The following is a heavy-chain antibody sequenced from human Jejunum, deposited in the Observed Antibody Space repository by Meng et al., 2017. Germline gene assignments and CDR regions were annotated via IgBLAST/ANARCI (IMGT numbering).Heavy chain of an antibody. CDR1: GGSISSYY. D-gene: IGHD3-3*01. J-gene: IGHJ4*02. V-gene: IGHV4-59*01. Sequence: SETLFLTCTVSGGSISSYYWSWIRQPPGKGPEWIGCIYYTGGTSYNPSLKSRVSISIDTSKNQFSLRLDSVTAADTATYYCARLRNDHIYEIDYWGQGTLVTVSS. CDR3: ARLRNDHIYEIDY. CDR2: IYYTGGT.